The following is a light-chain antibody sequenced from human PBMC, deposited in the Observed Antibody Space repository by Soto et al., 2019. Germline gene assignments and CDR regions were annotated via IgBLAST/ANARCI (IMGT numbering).Light chain of an antibody. J-gene: IGKJ4*01. CDR2: EAS. V-gene: IGKV1-5*01. Sequence: DIQMTQSPSTLSASVGDRVTITCRASQSISSWLAWYQQKPGKAPKLLIHEASRLESEVPSRFSRSESGTEFTLTISGLHPEDFATYYCQQYTNFPLTFGGGTRVEIK. CDR1: QSISSW. CDR3: QQYTNFPLT.